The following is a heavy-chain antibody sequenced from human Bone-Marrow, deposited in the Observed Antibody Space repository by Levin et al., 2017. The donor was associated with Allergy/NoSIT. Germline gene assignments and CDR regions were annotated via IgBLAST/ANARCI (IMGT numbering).Heavy chain of an antibody. CDR2: IYYSGST. V-gene: IGHV4-31*03. CDR3: ARGYCSSTSCEQIYYYMDV. Sequence: SQTLSLTCTVSGGSIRSGGYYWSWIRQHPGKGLEWIGYIYYSGSTYYNPSLKSRVTISVDTSKNQFSLKLSSVTAADTAVYYCARGYCSSTSCEQIYYYMDVWGKGTTVTVSS. J-gene: IGHJ6*03. CDR1: GGSIRSGGYY. D-gene: IGHD2-2*01.